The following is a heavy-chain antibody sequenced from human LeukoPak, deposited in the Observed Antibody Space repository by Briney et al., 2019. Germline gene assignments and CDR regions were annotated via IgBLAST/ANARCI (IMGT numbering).Heavy chain of an antibody. V-gene: IGHV4-30-2*01. CDR1: GGSINSGGYS. D-gene: IGHD3-9*01. Sequence: SETLSLTCAVSGGSINSGGYSWSWIRQPPGKGLEWIGYIYESGSTYYNPSLKSRVTMSLDRSKRQISLKLSSVTAADTAVYYCARVGILTGYYDYWGQGTLVTVSS. CDR3: ARVGILTGYYDY. CDR2: IYESGST. J-gene: IGHJ4*02.